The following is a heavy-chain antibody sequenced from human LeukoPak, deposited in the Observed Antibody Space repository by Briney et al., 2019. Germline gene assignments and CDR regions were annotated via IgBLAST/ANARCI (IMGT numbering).Heavy chain of an antibody. CDR2: INHSGST. CDR3: ARVLEGSSGQHWYFDL. V-gene: IGHV4-34*01. CDR1: GESFSGYY. Sequence: SETLSLTCAVYGESFSGYYWSWIRQPPGKGLEWIGEINHSGSTNYNPSLKSRVTISVDTSKNQFSLRLSSVTAADTAVYYCARVLEGSSGQHWYFDLWGRGTLVTVSS. J-gene: IGHJ2*01. D-gene: IGHD6-19*01.